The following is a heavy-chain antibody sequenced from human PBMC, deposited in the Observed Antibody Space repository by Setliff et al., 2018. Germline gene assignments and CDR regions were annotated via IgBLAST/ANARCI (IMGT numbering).Heavy chain of an antibody. Sequence: ASVQVSCKASGYTFTGYSIHWVRQAPGQGLEWMGWITPNSGGTNYAQKFKGRVTMTRDTSITTVHMELRRLTSDDTAIYYCARVGVPSGYWYYLDYWGQGTQVTVSS. D-gene: IGHD3-22*01. CDR2: ITPNSGGT. CDR3: ARVGVPSGYWYYLDY. CDR1: GYTFTGYS. V-gene: IGHV1-2*02. J-gene: IGHJ4*02.